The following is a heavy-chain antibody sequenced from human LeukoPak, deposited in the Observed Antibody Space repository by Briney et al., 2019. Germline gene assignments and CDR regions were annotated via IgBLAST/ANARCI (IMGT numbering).Heavy chain of an antibody. CDR1: GYTFTSYG. V-gene: IGHV1-69*13. Sequence: SVKVSCKASGYTFTSYGISWVRQAPGQGLEWMGGIIPIFGTANYAQKFQGRVTITADESTSTAYMELSSLRSEDTAVYYCARGYYDSSGYYLFDYWGQGTLVTVSS. CDR3: ARGYYDSSGYYLFDY. D-gene: IGHD3-22*01. CDR2: IIPIFGTA. J-gene: IGHJ4*02.